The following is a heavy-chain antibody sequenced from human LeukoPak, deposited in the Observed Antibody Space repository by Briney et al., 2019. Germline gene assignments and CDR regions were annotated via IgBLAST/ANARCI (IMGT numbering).Heavy chain of an antibody. Sequence: GGSLRLSCAASGFTFSTYGIHWVRQAPGKGLEWVSFIRDDASNKYYADSVKGRFTISRDNSENTLYLQMNSLRAEDTAVYYCAKDHRYCSGGSCYGADYWGQGTLVTVSS. J-gene: IGHJ4*02. CDR3: AKDHRYCSGGSCYGADY. V-gene: IGHV3-30*02. CDR1: GFTFSTYG. CDR2: IRDDASNK. D-gene: IGHD2-15*01.